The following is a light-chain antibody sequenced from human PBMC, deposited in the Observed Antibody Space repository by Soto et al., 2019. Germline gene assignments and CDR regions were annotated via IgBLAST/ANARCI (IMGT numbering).Light chain of an antibody. Sequence: QSELTQPAAVSGCPGPSLTISRTRASRDVCGYNYVSWYQQRPGEAPKLMIYDVSNRPSGVSNRFSGSKSGHTASLTISGLQAEDEADYYCSSYTSSSTLLYGFGTGTRSPS. V-gene: IGLV2-14*01. CDR3: SSYTSSSTLLYG. J-gene: IGLJ1*01. CDR1: SRDVCGYNY. CDR2: DVS.